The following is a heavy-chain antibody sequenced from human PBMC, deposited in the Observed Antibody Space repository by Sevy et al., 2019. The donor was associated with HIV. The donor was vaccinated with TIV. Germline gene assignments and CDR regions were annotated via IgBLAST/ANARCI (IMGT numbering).Heavy chain of an antibody. D-gene: IGHD6-13*01. J-gene: IGHJ5*02. CDR3: AGNVAAAGGNWFDP. Sequence: SETLSLTCAVYGGSFSGYYWSWIRQPPGKGLEWIGEINHSGSTNYNPSLKSRVTISVDTSKNQFSLKLSSVTAADTAVYYCAGNVAAAGGNWFDPWGQGTLVTVSS. CDR1: GGSFSGYY. CDR2: INHSGST. V-gene: IGHV4-34*01.